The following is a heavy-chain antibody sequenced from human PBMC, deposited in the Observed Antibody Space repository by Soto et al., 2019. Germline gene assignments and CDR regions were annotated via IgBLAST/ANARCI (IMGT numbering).Heavy chain of an antibody. D-gene: IGHD2-21*01. Sequence: EVQLVESGGGLVKPGGSIRLSCAASGLNFSWAWMSWVRQARGKGLEWVGLIKSKINGETTHYAAAVKGRFTISRDDCKATVYVQIDSLKAEDTGMYYCVADHPDWRAHAFDYWGQGTLVTVSS. CDR3: VADHPDWRAHAFDY. V-gene: IGHV3-15*01. CDR2: IKSKINGETT. J-gene: IGHJ4*02. CDR1: GLNFSWAW.